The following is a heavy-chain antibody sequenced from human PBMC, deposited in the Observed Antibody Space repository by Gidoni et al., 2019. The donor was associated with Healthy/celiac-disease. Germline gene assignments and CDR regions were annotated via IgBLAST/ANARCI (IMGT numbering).Heavy chain of an antibody. J-gene: IGHJ6*03. CDR1: GFPFSDYY. Sequence: QVQLVESGGGLVKPGGSLRLSCAASGFPFSDYYMSWIRHAPGKGLELVSYISSRGSTIYYADSVKGRFTISRDNAKNSLYLQMNSLRAEDTAVYYCARSCSGGSCSEGASYYYYYYMDVWGKGTTVTVSS. CDR3: ARSCSGGSCSEGASYYYYYYMDV. D-gene: IGHD2-15*01. V-gene: IGHV3-11*01. CDR2: ISSRGSTI.